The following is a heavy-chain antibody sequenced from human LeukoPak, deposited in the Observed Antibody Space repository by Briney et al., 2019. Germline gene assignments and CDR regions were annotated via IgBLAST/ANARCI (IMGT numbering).Heavy chain of an antibody. D-gene: IGHD3-9*01. J-gene: IGHJ4*02. CDR2: IRNKAYGGTA. Sequence: GGSLRLSCTASGFTFSDYAMSWFRQAPGKGLEWVGFIRNKAYGGTAEYAASVKGRSTISRDDSKTIAYLQMNSLRTEDTAVYYCTREKRYFDWFQADYWGQGTLVTVSS. CDR1: GFTFSDYA. V-gene: IGHV3-49*03. CDR3: TREKRYFDWFQADY.